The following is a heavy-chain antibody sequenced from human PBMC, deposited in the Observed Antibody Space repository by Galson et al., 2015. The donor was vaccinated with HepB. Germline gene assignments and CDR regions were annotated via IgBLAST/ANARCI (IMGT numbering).Heavy chain of an antibody. CDR2: INPYNGNT. J-gene: IGHJ1*01. D-gene: IGHD3-10*01. V-gene: IGHV1-18*04. CDR1: GYTFSSYG. Sequence: SVKVSCKASGYTFSSYGISWVRQAPGQGLEWVGWINPYNGNTNYAQTLQARVTMTTDTSTSTAYMELRSLRSDDTAVYYCARGPWFGELTRISVFQHRGQGTLVTVSS. CDR3: ARGPWFGELTRISVFQH.